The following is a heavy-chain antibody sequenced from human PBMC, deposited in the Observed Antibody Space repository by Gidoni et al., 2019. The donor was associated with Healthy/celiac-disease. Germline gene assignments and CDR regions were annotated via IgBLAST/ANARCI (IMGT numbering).Heavy chain of an antibody. CDR3: AREEGYSYAGHPFDY. D-gene: IGHD5-18*01. CDR2: IYHSGST. J-gene: IGHJ4*02. V-gene: IGHV4-4*02. Sequence: QVQLQESGPGLVKPSGTLSLTCAVSGGSISSSNWWSWVRQPPGKGLAWIGEIYHSGSTNYNPSLKSRVTISVDKSKNQFSLKLSSVTAADTAVYYCAREEGYSYAGHPFDYWGQGTLVTVSS. CDR1: GGSISSSNW.